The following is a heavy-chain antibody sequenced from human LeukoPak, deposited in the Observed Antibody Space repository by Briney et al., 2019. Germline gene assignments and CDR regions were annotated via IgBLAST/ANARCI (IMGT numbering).Heavy chain of an antibody. CDR3: ARDAPGLGIDY. CDR1: GFTLSSYW. CDR2: INQDGSAK. Sequence: PGGPLRLSCAASGFTLSSYWMSWVRQVPGKGLEWVANINQDGSAKYYVDSVKGRFTISRDNAKNSLYLQMNSLRAEDTAVYYCARDAPGLGIDYWGQGTLVTVSS. D-gene: IGHD7-27*01. V-gene: IGHV3-7*01. J-gene: IGHJ4*02.